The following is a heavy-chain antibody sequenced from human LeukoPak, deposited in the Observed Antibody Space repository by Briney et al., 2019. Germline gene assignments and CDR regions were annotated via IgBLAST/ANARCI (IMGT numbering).Heavy chain of an antibody. Sequence: SETLSLTCTVSGDSVTNTRYYWGWIRQPPGTGLEWIGTIYYTGDTYYNPSLKSRVTISVDTSNDQFSLELTSVTPADTAVYYCARESSVTATYWGQGTLVIVSS. CDR1: GDSVTNTRYY. J-gene: IGHJ4*02. CDR2: IYYTGDT. CDR3: ARESSVTATY. D-gene: IGHD2-15*01. V-gene: IGHV4-39*07.